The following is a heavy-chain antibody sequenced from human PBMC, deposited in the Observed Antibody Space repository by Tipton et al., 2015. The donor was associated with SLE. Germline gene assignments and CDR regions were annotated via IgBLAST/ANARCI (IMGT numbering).Heavy chain of an antibody. CDR2: TNEDGTIT. CDR3: ARGIDPTSSRISDY. CDR1: GFPFRIYW. Sequence: SLRLSCAASGFPFRIYWLHWFRPAPGTGLVWVSRTNEDGTITSYEDSVKGRFTISRDNAKNILYLQMNSLRVEDTALYYCARGIDPTSSRISDYWGQGTLLRVSS. D-gene: IGHD2-2*01. J-gene: IGHJ4*02. V-gene: IGHV3-74*01.